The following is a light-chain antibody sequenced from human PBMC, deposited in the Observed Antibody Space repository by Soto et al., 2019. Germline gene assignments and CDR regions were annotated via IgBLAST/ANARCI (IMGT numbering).Light chain of an antibody. J-gene: IGLJ2*01. V-gene: IGLV2-14*01. CDR2: EVS. CDR3: SSYTRGSTLI. Sequence: QSALTQPASVSGSPGQSITISCTGTSSDIGGYDYVSWYQQYPGKAPKLMIYEVSNRPSGVSNRFSGSKSGNTASLSISGLQAEDEADYYCSSYTRGSTLIFGGGTQRTVL. CDR1: SSDIGGYDY.